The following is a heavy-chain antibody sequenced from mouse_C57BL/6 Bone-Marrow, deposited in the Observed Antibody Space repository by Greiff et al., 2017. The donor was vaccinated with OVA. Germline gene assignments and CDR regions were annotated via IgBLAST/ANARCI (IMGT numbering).Heavy chain of an antibody. Sequence: EVMLVESEGGLVQPGSSMKLSCTASGFTFSDYYMAWVRQVPEKGLEWVANINYDGSSTYYLDSLKSRFIISRDNAKNILYLQMSSLKSEDTATYYCARGLYYYGSSSWFAYWGQGTLVTVSA. V-gene: IGHV5-16*01. CDR3: ARGLYYYGSSSWFAY. J-gene: IGHJ3*01. CDR1: GFTFSDYY. CDR2: INYDGSST. D-gene: IGHD1-1*01.